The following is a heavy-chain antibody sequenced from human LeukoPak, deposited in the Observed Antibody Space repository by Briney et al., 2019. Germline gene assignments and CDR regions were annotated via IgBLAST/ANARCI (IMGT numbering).Heavy chain of an antibody. CDR1: GFTFSSYG. D-gene: IGHD1-26*01. Sequence: PGGSLRLSCAASGFTFSSYGMHWVRQAPGKGLEWVAVISYDGSNKYYADSVKGRFTISRDNSKNTLYLQMNSLRAEDTAIYYCAKDRVWGAFAYWGQGTLVTVSS. CDR2: ISYDGSNK. CDR3: AKDRVWGAFAY. V-gene: IGHV3-30*18. J-gene: IGHJ4*02.